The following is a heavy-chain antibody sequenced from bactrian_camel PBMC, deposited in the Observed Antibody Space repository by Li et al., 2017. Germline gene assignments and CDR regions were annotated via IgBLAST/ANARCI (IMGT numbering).Heavy chain of an antibody. D-gene: IGHD2*01. CDR1: GDTYSSIC. V-gene: IGHV3S26*01. Sequence: VQLVESGGGSVQAGGSLRLSCTASGDTYSSICMGWFRQVPGKEREGVAAVDSDGAITYADSVKGRFTISQDNAKNTLYLQMSSLKPEDTATYYCATSLRCNSENARDQAQYRYYGQGTQVTVS. J-gene: IGHJ4*01. CDR2: VDSDGAIT.